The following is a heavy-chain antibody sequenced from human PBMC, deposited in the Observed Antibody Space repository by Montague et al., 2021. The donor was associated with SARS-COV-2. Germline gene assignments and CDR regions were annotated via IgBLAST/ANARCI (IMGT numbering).Heavy chain of an antibody. CDR1: GFSLSTSGMC. D-gene: IGHD3-9*01. CDR3: ARTLHDILTGYYSFDY. J-gene: IGHJ4*02. Sequence: PALVKPTQTLTLTCTFSGFSLSTSGMCVSWIRQPPGKALEWLALIDWDDDKYYSTSLKTSLTISKDTSKNQVVLTMTNMDPVDTATYYCARTLHDILTGYYSFDYWGQGTLVTVSS. CDR2: IDWDDDK. V-gene: IGHV2-70*01.